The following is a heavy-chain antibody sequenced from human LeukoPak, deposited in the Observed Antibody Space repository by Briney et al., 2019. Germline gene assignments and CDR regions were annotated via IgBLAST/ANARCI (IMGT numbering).Heavy chain of an antibody. CDR1: GFTFSDYY. J-gene: IGHJ4*02. D-gene: IGHD3-22*01. Sequence: PGGSLRLSCAASGFTFSDYYMGWIRQAPGKGLEWVSYISSSGSTIYYADSVKGRFTISRDNAKNSLYLQMNSLRAEDTAVYYCATYYYDSSGYYPYFDYWGQGTLATVSS. CDR3: ATYYYDSSGYYPYFDY. CDR2: ISSSGSTI. V-gene: IGHV3-11*01.